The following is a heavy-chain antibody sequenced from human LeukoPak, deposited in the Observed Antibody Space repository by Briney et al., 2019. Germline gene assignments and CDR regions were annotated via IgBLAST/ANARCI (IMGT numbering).Heavy chain of an antibody. D-gene: IGHD3-10*01. CDR1: GFSFSSYA. CDR3: AKRPYGSGSYSGAHFDY. CDR2: ISNRGGST. J-gene: IGHJ4*02. V-gene: IGHV3-23*01. Sequence: GGSLRLSCAASGFSFSSYAMSWVRQAPGKGLEWVSTISNRGGSTYHADSVKGRFTISRDNSRNTLYLQMNSLRAEDTAVYYCAKRPYGSGSYSGAHFDYWGQGTLVTVSS.